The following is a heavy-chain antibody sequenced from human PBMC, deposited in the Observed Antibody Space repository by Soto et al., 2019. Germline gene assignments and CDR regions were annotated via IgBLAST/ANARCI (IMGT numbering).Heavy chain of an antibody. CDR1: GFTFSSYA. CDR3: AKDNDILTGPSDY. Sequence: GGSLRLSCAASGFTFSSYAMSWVRQAPGKGLEWVSAISGSGGSTYYADSAKGRFTISRDNSKNTLYLQMNSLRAEDTAVYYCAKDNDILTGPSDYWGQGTLVTVSS. CDR2: ISGSGGST. D-gene: IGHD3-9*01. V-gene: IGHV3-23*01. J-gene: IGHJ4*02.